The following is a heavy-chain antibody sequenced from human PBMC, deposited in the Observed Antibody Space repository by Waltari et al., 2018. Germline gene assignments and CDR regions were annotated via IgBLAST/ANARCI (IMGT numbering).Heavy chain of an antibody. CDR3: ARGSKDSGRDV. Sequence: EVQLLESGGRLVQPGGSLRLSCAASGFTFSSYVLIWVRQAPGKGLEGVPSIGSSGDTYYAGSVKGRFTISRDNSKNTLYLQMNSLRAEDTALYYCARGSKDSGRDVWGQGTTVTVSS. J-gene: IGHJ6*02. D-gene: IGHD1-26*01. V-gene: IGHV3-23*01. CDR2: IGSSGDT. CDR1: GFTFSSYV.